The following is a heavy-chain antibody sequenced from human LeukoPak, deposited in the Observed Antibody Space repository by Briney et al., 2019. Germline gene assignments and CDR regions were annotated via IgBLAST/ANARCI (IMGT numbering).Heavy chain of an antibody. Sequence: ASVKVSCKASGYTFTSYFMHWVRQAPRQGLEWMGLVNPSGGSTNYAQKLQGRVTMTTDTSTSTAYMELRSLRSDDTAVYYCARLTMVRGVILDAFDIWGQGTMVTVSS. D-gene: IGHD3-10*01. V-gene: IGHV1-46*01. CDR3: ARLTMVRGVILDAFDI. CDR2: VNPSGGST. J-gene: IGHJ3*02. CDR1: GYTFTSYF.